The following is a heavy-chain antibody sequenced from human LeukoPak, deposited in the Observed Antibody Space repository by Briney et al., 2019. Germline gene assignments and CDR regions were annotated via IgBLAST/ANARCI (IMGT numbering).Heavy chain of an antibody. J-gene: IGHJ5*02. D-gene: IGHD2-15*01. CDR3: ARLLGYCSGGSCYPRWFAP. V-gene: IGHV4-59*08. CDR1: GGSISSHY. Sequence: SETLSLTCTVSGGSISSHYWNWIRQPPGKGLEWIGYISYSGSTNYNPSLKSRVTMSLDTSKNHFSLKLTSVTAADTAVYYCARLLGYCSGGSCYPRWFAPWGQGTLVTVSS. CDR2: ISYSGST.